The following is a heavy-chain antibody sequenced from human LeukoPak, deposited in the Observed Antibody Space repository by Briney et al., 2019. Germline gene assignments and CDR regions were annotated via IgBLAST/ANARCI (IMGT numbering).Heavy chain of an antibody. V-gene: IGHV3-48*03. Sequence: GGPPRLSCAASGFTFSSYEMNWVRQAPGKGLEWVSYISSSGSTIYYADSVKGRFTISRDNAKNSLYLQMNSLRAEDTAVYYCARSRGIVVVPAAFPKRPYYFDYWGQGTLVTVSS. CDR3: ARSRGIVVVPAAFPKRPYYFDY. CDR2: ISSSGSTI. J-gene: IGHJ4*02. CDR1: GFTFSSYE. D-gene: IGHD2-2*01.